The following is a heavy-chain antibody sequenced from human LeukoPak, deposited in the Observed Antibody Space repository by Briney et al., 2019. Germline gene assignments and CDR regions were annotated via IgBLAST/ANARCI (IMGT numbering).Heavy chain of an antibody. J-gene: IGHJ4*02. V-gene: IGHV1-2*02. CDR1: GYTFTGYY. Sequence: ASVKVSCKASGYTFTGYYMHWVRQAPGQGLEWMGWINPNSGGTNYAQKFQGRVTMTRDTSISTAYMDLSRLRSDDTAVYYCARDACANGVCYSSFDYWGQGTLVTVSS. D-gene: IGHD2-8*01. CDR3: ARDACANGVCYSSFDY. CDR2: INPNSGGT.